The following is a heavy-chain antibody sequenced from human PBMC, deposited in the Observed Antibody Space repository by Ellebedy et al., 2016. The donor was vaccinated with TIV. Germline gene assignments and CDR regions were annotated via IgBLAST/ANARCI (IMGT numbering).Heavy chain of an antibody. Sequence: GESLKISCAASGFTFNTFWMGWVRQAPGEGLEWVANIKQDGSEDYYVGSVKGRFNISRDNAKNSLYLQMNSLRAEDTAVYYCARARVTFFMGAFDIWGHGTTVTVSS. CDR1: GFTFNTFW. CDR3: ARARVTFFMGAFDI. J-gene: IGHJ3*02. CDR2: IKQDGSED. V-gene: IGHV3-7*03. D-gene: IGHD5-18*01.